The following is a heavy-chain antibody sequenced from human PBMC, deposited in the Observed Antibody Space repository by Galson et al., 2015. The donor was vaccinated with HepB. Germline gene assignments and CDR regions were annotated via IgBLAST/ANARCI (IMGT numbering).Heavy chain of an antibody. CDR3: ARVAAESVVVAAMPYYYYYYMDV. D-gene: IGHD2-15*01. V-gene: IGHV4-31*03. J-gene: IGHJ6*03. Sequence: TLSLTCTVSGGSISSGGYYWSWIRQHPGKGLEWIGYIYYSGSTYYNPSLKSRVTISVDTSKNQFSLKLSSVTAADTAVYYCARVAAESVVVAAMPYYYYYYMDVWGKGTTVTVSS. CDR1: GGSISSGGYY. CDR2: IYYSGST.